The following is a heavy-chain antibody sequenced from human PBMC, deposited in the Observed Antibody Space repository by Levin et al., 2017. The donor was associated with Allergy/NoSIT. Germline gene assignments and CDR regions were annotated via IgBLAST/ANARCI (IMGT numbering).Heavy chain of an antibody. CDR3: ARGGCSSTSCLDN. Sequence: GESLKISCAASGFTFSPYYMHWVRQAPGKGLAWVSNIESDTTIRNYADSVKGRFTISRDNAKNTLYLQMNSLRAEDTAVYYCARGGCSSTSCLDNWGQGTLVTVSP. J-gene: IGHJ4*02. D-gene: IGHD2-2*01. V-gene: IGHV3-74*01. CDR1: GFTFSPYY. CDR2: IESDTTIR.